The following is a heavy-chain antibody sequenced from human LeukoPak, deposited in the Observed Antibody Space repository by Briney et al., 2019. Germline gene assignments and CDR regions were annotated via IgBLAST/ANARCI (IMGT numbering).Heavy chain of an antibody. CDR1: GGTFSSYA. V-gene: IGHV1-69*05. Sequence: SVKVSCKASGGTFSSYAISWVRQAPGQGLEWMGRIIPIFGTANYAQKFQGRVTITTDESTSTAYMELSSLRSEDTAVYYCARDQTATQRGDAFDIWGQGTMVTVSS. CDR2: IIPIFGTA. J-gene: IGHJ3*02. D-gene: IGHD5-18*01. CDR3: ARDQTATQRGDAFDI.